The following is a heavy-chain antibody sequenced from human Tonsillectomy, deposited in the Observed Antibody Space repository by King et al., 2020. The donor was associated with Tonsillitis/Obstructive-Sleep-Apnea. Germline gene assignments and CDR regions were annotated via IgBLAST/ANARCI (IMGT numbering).Heavy chain of an antibody. V-gene: IGHV4-34*01. CDR1: GGSFSGYY. Sequence: VQLQQWGAGLLKPSETLSLTCAVYGGSFSGYYWSWIRQPPGKGLEWIGEINHSGSTNYNPSLKSRVTISVDTSKNKFSLKLSSVTAADTAVYYCASGAARPQLVGGWFDPWGQGTLVTVSS. CDR2: INHSGST. CDR3: ASGAARPQLVGGWFDP. J-gene: IGHJ5*02. D-gene: IGHD6-13*01.